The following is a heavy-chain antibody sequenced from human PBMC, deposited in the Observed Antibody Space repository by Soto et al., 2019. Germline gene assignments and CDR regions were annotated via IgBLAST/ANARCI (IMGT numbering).Heavy chain of an antibody. V-gene: IGHV3-30*18. J-gene: IGHJ4*02. CDR2: ISYDGSNK. D-gene: IGHD1-26*01. CDR3: AKDYGELLQYYFDY. Sequence: GGSLRLSCAASGFTFSSYGMHWVRQAPGKGLEWVAVISYDGSNKYYADSVKGRFTISRDNSKNTLYLQMNSLRAEDTAVYYCAKDYGELLQYYFDYWGQGTLVPVSS. CDR1: GFTFSSYG.